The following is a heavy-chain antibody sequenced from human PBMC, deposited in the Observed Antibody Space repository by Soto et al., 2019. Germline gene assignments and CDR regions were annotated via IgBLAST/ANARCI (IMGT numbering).Heavy chain of an antibody. CDR1: GYTFTNND. V-gene: IGHV1-8*01. CDR3: VRAPLDYYSADYFDN. CDR2: MNPYSGNT. Sequence: ASVKVSCKASGYTFTNNDINWVRQAAGQGLEWMGWMNPYSGNTGYARNFHGRVTMTRDNSITTAYMELSSLRSEDTAVYYCVRAPLDYYSADYFDNWGQGTLVTVSS. D-gene: IGHD2-21*01. J-gene: IGHJ4*02.